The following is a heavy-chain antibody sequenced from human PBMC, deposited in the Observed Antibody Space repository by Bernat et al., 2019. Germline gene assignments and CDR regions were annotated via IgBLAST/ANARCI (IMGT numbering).Heavy chain of an antibody. V-gene: IGHV1-46*01. J-gene: IGHJ6*02. CDR1: GYTFTSYY. CDR2: INPSGGST. CDR3: ARDPMGRNSGYGDGYYYYDGMDV. D-gene: IGHD5-12*01. Sequence: QVQLVQSGAEVKKPGASVKVSCKASGYTFTSYYMHWVRQAPGQGLEWMGIINPSGGSTSYAQKFQGRVTMTRDTSTSTVYMELSSLRSEDTAVYYCARDPMGRNSGYGDGYYYYDGMDVWGLGTTVTVSS.